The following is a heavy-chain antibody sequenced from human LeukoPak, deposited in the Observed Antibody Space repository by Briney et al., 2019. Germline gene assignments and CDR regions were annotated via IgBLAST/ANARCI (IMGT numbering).Heavy chain of an antibody. CDR3: ARERTEIVPTEVTTQFYPYYYGMDV. V-gene: IGHV1-58*01. CDR1: GFTFTSSA. D-gene: IGHD1-1*01. CDR2: IVVGSGNT. J-gene: IGHJ6*02. Sequence: GASVKVSCKASGFTFTSSAVQWVRQARGQRLEWIGWIVVGSGNTNYAQKFQERVTITRDMSTSTAYMEMSSLRSEDTAVYYCARERTEIVPTEVTTQFYPYYYGMDVWGQGTTVTASS.